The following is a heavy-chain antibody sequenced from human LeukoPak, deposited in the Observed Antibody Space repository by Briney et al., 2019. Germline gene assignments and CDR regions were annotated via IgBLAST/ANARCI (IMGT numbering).Heavy chain of an antibody. CDR3: ARSPGGVVVNYYGMDV. J-gene: IGHJ6*02. CDR1: GYSLTNYW. V-gene: IGHV5-51*01. CDR2: IYPGDSDT. Sequence: GESLKISCKGSGYSLTNYWIGWVRQMPGKGLEWMGIIYPGDSDTKYWPSFQGQVTISADKSITTAYLQWSSLKASDTAMYYCARSPGGVVVNYYGMDVWGQGTTVTVSS. D-gene: IGHD3-22*01.